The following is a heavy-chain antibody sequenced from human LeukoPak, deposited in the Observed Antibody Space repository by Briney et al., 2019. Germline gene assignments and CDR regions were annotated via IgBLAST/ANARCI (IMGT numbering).Heavy chain of an antibody. V-gene: IGHV4-39*02. CDR1: SGSISSGSYF. J-gene: IGHJ4*02. CDR3: ATSQWLIPSY. D-gene: IGHD6-19*01. Sequence: PSETLSLTCTVSSGSISSGSYFWGWIRQPPGKGLGWIGNIFSNGRTYYNPSFRSRVNISLDTSKKNFSLNLTSVTAADTAVYYCATSQWLIPSYWGQGTLVTVSS. CDR2: IFSNGRT.